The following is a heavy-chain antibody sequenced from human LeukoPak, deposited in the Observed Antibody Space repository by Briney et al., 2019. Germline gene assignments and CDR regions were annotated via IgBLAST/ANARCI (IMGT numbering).Heavy chain of an antibody. CDR1: GGSISSGDYY. D-gene: IGHD2-2*01. CDR2: INHSGST. CDR3: ARGRGRGVVVPAAMDFDY. V-gene: IGHV4-30-4*08. Sequence: PSQTLSLTCTVSGGSISSGDYYWSWIRQPPGKGLEWIGEINHSGSTNYNPSLKSRVTISVDTSKNQFSLKLSSVTAADTAVYYCARGRGRGVVVPAAMDFDYWGQGTLVTVSS. J-gene: IGHJ4*02.